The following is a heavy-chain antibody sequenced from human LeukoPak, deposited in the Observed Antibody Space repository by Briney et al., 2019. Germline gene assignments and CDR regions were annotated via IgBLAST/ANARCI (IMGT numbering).Heavy chain of an antibody. CDR2: INPNSGGT. V-gene: IGHV1-2*02. D-gene: IGHD2-15*01. J-gene: IGHJ4*02. Sequence: ASVKVSCKASGYTFTGYSMHWVRQAPGQGLEWMGWINPNSGGTNYAQNFQGRVTMTRDTSISTAYMELSRLRSDDTAVYYCARDTLDCSGGSCYSGRDYWGQGTLVTVSS. CDR3: ARDTLDCSGGSCYSGRDY. CDR1: GYTFTGYS.